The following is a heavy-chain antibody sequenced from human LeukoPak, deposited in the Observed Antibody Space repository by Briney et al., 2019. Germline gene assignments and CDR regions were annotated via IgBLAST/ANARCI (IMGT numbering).Heavy chain of an antibody. CDR2: IYYSGST. D-gene: IGHD3-22*01. V-gene: IGHV4-30-4*01. CDR3: ARGRRYYDSSGFDY. CDR1: GASISSGDYY. Sequence: PSETLSLTCTVSGASISSGDYYWSWIRQPPGKGLEWIGYIYYSGSTYYNPSLKSRVTISADTSKNQFSLRLTSVTAADTAVYYCARGRRYYDSSGFDYWGQGTLVTVSS. J-gene: IGHJ4*02.